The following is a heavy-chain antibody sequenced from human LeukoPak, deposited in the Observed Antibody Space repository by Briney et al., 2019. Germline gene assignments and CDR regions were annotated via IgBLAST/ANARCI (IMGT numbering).Heavy chain of an antibody. Sequence: GGSLRLSCAASGFTFSSYAMSWVRQAPGKRLEWVSTTISSGNSTYYPDSVKGRFTISKDNSKNTLYLQMNSLRAEDTAVYYCAKPYSTSSKFMFDYWGQGTLVTVSS. D-gene: IGHD6-6*01. CDR2: TISSGNST. J-gene: IGHJ4*02. CDR1: GFTFSSYA. V-gene: IGHV3-23*01. CDR3: AKPYSTSSKFMFDY.